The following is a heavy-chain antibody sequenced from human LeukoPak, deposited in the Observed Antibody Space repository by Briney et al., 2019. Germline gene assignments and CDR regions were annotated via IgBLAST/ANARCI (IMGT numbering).Heavy chain of an antibody. V-gene: IGHV4-61*02. Sequence: SETLSLTCTVSGGSISSTSYYWSWIRQPAGKGLEWIGRIFTTGSTTGSTTYNPSLKSRATMSIDTSKTHFSLEVSSVTAADTAVYYCASSGYSSSWYQYWYFDLWGRGTLVTVSS. J-gene: IGHJ2*01. D-gene: IGHD6-13*01. CDR1: GGSISSTSYY. CDR3: ASSGYSSSWYQYWYFDL. CDR2: IFTTGSTTGST.